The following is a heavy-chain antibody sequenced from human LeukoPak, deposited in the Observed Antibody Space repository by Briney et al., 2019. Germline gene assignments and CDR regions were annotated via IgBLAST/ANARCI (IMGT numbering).Heavy chain of an antibody. CDR1: GFTFSSYA. CDR3: AREGYYGSGSYFGY. Sequence: GGSLRLSCAASGFTFSSYAMHWVRQAPGKGLEWVAVISYDGSNKYYADSVKGRFTISRDNSKNTLYLQMNSLRAEDTAVYYCAREGYYGSGSYFGYWGQGTLVTVS. V-gene: IGHV3-30-3*01. J-gene: IGHJ4*02. D-gene: IGHD3-10*01. CDR2: ISYDGSNK.